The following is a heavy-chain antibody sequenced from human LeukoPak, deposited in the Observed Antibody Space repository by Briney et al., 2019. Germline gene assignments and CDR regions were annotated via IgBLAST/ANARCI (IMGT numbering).Heavy chain of an antibody. Sequence: PSETLSLTCAVYGGSFSDYYWSWIRQPPGKGLEWIGKINRSGSTNYNPSPKSRVAISVDTSKNQFSLKLSSVTAADTAVYYCARGRVPAAQSFYYYYYMDVWGKGTTVTVSS. CDR3: ARGRVPAAQSFYYYYYMDV. CDR1: GGSFSDYY. J-gene: IGHJ6*03. CDR2: INRSGST. V-gene: IGHV4-34*01. D-gene: IGHD2-2*01.